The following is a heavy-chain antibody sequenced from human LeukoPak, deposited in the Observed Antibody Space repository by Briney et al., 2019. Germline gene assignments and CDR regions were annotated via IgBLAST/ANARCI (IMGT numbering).Heavy chain of an antibody. J-gene: IGHJ3*02. V-gene: IGHV3-23*01. CDR3: ATSSGYSSSGDAFDI. D-gene: IGHD6-13*01. CDR2: ILGSGDGT. CDR1: GFTFNNYA. Sequence: PGGSLRLSCAASGFTFNNYAMTWVRQAPGKGLEWVSSILGSGDGTYYADSVKGRFTISRDNAKNSLYLQMNSLRAEDTAVYYCATSSGYSSSGDAFDIWGQGTMVTVSS.